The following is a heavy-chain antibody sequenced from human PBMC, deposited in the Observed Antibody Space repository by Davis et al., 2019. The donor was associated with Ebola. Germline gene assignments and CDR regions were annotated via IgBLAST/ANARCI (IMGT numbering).Heavy chain of an antibody. CDR2: ISSSSSYI. CDR3: ARSNYDFWSGYAPDY. V-gene: IGHV3-21*01. CDR1: GSTFSSYS. Sequence: PGGSLRLSCAASGSTFSSYSMNWVRQAPGKGLEWVSSISSSSSYIYYADSVKGRFTISRDNAKNSLYLQMNSLRAEDTAVYYCARSNYDFWSGYAPDYWGQGTLVTVSS. D-gene: IGHD3-3*01. J-gene: IGHJ4*02.